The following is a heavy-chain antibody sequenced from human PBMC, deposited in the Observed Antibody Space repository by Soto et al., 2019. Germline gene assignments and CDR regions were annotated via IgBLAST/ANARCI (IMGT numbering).Heavy chain of an antibody. D-gene: IGHD6-13*01. CDR2: INHSGST. CDR3: ARGKIRSSSWYGLFY. Sequence: SETLSLTCAVYGGSFSGYYWSWIRQPPGKGLEWIGEINHSGSTNYNPSIKSRVTISVDTSKNQFSLKLSSVTAADTAVYYCARGKIRSSSWYGLFYWGQGTLVTVSS. J-gene: IGHJ4*02. CDR1: GGSFSGYY. V-gene: IGHV4-34*01.